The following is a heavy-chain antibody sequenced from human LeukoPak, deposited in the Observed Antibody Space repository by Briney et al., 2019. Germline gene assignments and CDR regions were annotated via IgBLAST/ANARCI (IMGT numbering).Heavy chain of an antibody. CDR3: AKAPGSSGLANYFDY. Sequence: GGSLRLSCAASGFTFSSYAMSWVRQAPGKGLEWVSAISGSGGSTYYADSVKGRFTISRDNSKNTLYLQMNSLRAEDTAVYYCAKAPGSSGLANYFDYWGQGTLVTVSS. J-gene: IGHJ4*02. CDR2: ISGSGGST. V-gene: IGHV3-23*01. D-gene: IGHD6-19*01. CDR1: GFTFSSYA.